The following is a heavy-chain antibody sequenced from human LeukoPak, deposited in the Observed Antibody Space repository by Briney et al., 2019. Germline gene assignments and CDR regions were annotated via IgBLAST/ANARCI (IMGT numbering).Heavy chain of an antibody. CDR1: GLTFSSYG. J-gene: IGHJ4*02. CDR3: ARQHCSGGDCYFFD. D-gene: IGHD2-15*01. CDR2: IWYDGNNK. V-gene: IGHV3-33*01. Sequence: PGGSLRLSCAASGLTFSSYGMHWVRQAPGKGLEWVALIWYDGNNKYYADSVKGRFTISRDNSKNTLYLQLNSLRAEDTAVYYCARQHCSGGDCYFFDWGQGTLVTVSS.